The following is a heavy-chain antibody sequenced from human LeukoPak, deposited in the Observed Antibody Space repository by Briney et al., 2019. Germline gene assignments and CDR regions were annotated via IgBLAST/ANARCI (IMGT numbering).Heavy chain of an antibody. CDR1: GFTVSTNY. Sequence: GGSLRLSCAASGFTVSTNYMSWVRQAPGKGLEWVSVIYCGGSTSYADSVKGRFTISRDNSKNTLSLQMNSLRAEDTAVYYCARDFLSAACRWGQGTLVTVSS. CDR3: ARDFLSAACR. V-gene: IGHV3-66*01. D-gene: IGHD2/OR15-2a*01. J-gene: IGHJ4*02. CDR2: IYCGGST.